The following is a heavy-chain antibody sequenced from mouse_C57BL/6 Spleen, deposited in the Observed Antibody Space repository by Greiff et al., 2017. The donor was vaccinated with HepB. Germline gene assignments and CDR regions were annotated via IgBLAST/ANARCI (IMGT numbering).Heavy chain of an antibody. Sequence: EVQLQQSGPVLVKPGASVKMSCKASGYTFTDYYMNWVKQSHGKSLEWIGVINPYNGGTSYNQKFKGKATLTVDKSSSTAYMELNSLTSEDSAVYYCAREGGITTVVAPDYWGQGTTLTVSS. V-gene: IGHV1-19*01. D-gene: IGHD1-1*01. J-gene: IGHJ2*01. CDR2: INPYNGGT. CDR3: AREGGITTVVAPDY. CDR1: GYTFTDYY.